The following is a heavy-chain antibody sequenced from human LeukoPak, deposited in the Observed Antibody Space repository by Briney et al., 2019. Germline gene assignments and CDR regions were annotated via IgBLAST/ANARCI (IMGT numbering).Heavy chain of an antibody. J-gene: IGHJ5*02. D-gene: IGHD2-2*01. CDR3: ARVGEDIVVVPAALNWFDP. CDR2: ISNSSSTI. CDR1: GFTFSSYS. V-gene: IGHV3-48*01. Sequence: PGGSLRLSCAASGFTFSSYSMNWVRQAPGKGLEWVSYISNSSSTIYYADSVKGRFTISRDNAKNSLYLQMNSLRAEDTAVYYCARVGEDIVVVPAALNWFDPWGQGTLVTVSS.